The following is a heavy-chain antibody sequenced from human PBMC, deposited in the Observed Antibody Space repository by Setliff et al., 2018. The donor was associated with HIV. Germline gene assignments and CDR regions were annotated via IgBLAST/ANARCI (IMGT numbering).Heavy chain of an antibody. D-gene: IGHD2-2*02. V-gene: IGHV4-39*01. CDR1: GDSITNDDYY. CDR3: AIYTSKVDWFDP. CDR2: IHYNGRT. Sequence: SETLSLTCTVSGDSITNDDYYWGWIRQPPGKGLEWIAIIHYNGRTYYDPSLKSRVTIFVDTSKTQFYLKLRSVTASDTAVYYGAIYTSKVDWFDPWGQGTLVTVSS. J-gene: IGHJ5*02.